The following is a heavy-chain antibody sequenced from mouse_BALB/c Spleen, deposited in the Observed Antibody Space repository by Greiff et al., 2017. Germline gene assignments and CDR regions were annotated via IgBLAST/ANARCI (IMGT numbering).Heavy chain of an antibody. J-gene: IGHJ4*01. CDR3: ASTDYYGSSYDYYAMDY. D-gene: IGHD1-1*01. CDR1: GYSITSDYA. CDR2: ISYSGST. Sequence: ESGPGLVKPSQSLSLTCTVTGYSITSDYAWNWIRQFPGNKLEWMGYISYSGSTSYNPSLKSRISITRDTSKNQFFLQLNSVTTEDTATYYCASTDYYGSSYDYYAMDYWGQGTSVTVSS. V-gene: IGHV3-2*02.